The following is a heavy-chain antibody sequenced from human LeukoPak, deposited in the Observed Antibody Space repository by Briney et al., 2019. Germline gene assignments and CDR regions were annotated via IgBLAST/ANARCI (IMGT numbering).Heavy chain of an antibody. CDR1: VGTFSSYA. CDR2: IIPIFGTA. CDR3: ARRMNSRGRCRDAFDI. Sequence: SVKVSCKSSVGTFSSYAISGVRPAPGQGVGWMGRIIPIFGTANYAQKFQGRVTITADKSTSTAYMELSSLRSEDTAVYYCARRMNSRGRCRDAFDIWGQGTMVTVSS. J-gene: IGHJ3*02. D-gene: IGHD6-19*01. V-gene: IGHV1-69*06.